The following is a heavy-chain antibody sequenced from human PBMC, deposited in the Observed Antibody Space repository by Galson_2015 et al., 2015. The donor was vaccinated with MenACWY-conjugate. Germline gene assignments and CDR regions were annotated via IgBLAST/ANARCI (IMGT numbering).Heavy chain of an antibody. CDR3: VRGYGTGASWPVGFDL. CDR1: GDSVSSNSAA. Sequence: CAISGDSVSSNSAAWNWFRQSPSRGLAWLGRTYYRSKWYSEYAVSVKSRIIINPDTSKNQFSLQLNSVTLEDAAVDYCVRGYGTGASWPVGFDLWGQGTVVTVSS. D-gene: IGHD2-8*02. V-gene: IGHV6-1*01. CDR2: TYYRSKWYS. J-gene: IGHJ5*02.